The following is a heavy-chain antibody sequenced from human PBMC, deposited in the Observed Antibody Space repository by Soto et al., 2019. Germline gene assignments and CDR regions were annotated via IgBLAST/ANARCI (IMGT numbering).Heavy chain of an antibody. CDR2: INPNSGGT. Sequence: ASVKVSCKVSGYTLTELSMHWVRQAPGKGLEWMGWINPNSGGTNYAQKFQGWVTMTRDTSISTAYMELSRLRSDDTAVYYCARSFVGATDAFDIWGQGTMVTVSS. CDR1: GYTLTELS. CDR3: ARSFVGATDAFDI. J-gene: IGHJ3*02. V-gene: IGHV1-2*04. D-gene: IGHD1-26*01.